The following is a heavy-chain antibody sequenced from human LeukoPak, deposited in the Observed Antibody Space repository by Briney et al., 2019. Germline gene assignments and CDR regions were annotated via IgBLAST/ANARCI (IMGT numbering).Heavy chain of an antibody. CDR3: ARVRGAHCGGDCYSFGP. CDR1: GFTFSSYS. CDR2: ISSSSSYI. D-gene: IGHD2-21*02. V-gene: IGHV3-21*01. J-gene: IGHJ5*02. Sequence: GGSLRLSCAASGFTFSSYSMNWVRQAPGKGLEWVSSISSSSSYIYYADSVKGRFTISRDNAKNSLYLQMNSLRAEDTAVYYCARVRGAHCGGDCYSFGPWGQGTLVTVSS.